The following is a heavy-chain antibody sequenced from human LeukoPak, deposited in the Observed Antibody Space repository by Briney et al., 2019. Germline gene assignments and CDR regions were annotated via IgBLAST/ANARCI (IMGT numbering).Heavy chain of an antibody. Sequence: PGGSLRLSCAASGFTFSSYAMSWVRQAPGKGLEWVANMKQDGTEKYCVDSVKGRFTISRDNARNSLYLQMNNLRAEDTAVYYCARGGYCSSTSCYNGRTDYWGQGTLVTVSS. CDR2: MKQDGTEK. D-gene: IGHD2-2*02. V-gene: IGHV3-7*01. CDR3: ARGGYCSSTSCYNGRTDY. CDR1: GFTFSSYA. J-gene: IGHJ4*02.